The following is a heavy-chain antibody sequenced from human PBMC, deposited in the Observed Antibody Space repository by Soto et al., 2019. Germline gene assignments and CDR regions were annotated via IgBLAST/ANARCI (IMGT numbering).Heavy chain of an antibody. J-gene: IGHJ4*02. CDR2: GGGSGGST. CDR3: AKPPDYNWNDY. Sequence: EVLLLESGGGLVQPGGSLRLSCAVSGFTFSSYAMSWVRQAPGKGLEWMSAGGGSGGSTYYADSVKGRFTISRDNSKDTLYLQMNNLRAEDTAVYYCAKPPDYNWNDYWGQGTLVTVSS. CDR1: GFTFSSYA. V-gene: IGHV3-23*01. D-gene: IGHD1-20*01.